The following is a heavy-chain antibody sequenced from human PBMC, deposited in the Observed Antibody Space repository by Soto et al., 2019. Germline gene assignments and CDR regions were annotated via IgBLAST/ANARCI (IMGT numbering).Heavy chain of an antibody. CDR2: IYWNDDK. Sequence: SGPTLVNPTQTLTLTCTFSGFSLTTSAVGVGWIRQPPGEALEWLALIYWNDDKRYSPSLKSRLTITKDTSKNQVVLTMTNMDPVDTATYYCAHDYYDGSGYYPHDAFDIWGQGXMVTV. D-gene: IGHD3-22*01. V-gene: IGHV2-5*01. J-gene: IGHJ3*02. CDR3: AHDYYDGSGYYPHDAFDI. CDR1: GFSLTTSAVG.